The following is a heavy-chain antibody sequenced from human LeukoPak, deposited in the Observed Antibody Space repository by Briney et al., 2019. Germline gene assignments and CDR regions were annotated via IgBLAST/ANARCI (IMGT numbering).Heavy chain of an antibody. Sequence: ASVKVSCKASGYTFSGYYIHWVRQAPGQGLEWMGWINPNSGGTNSAQKFQGRVTMTRDTSISTAYMELSGLRSDDTAVYYCASNYGSGSSSSNVYDYWGQGTVVTVSS. CDR2: INPNSGGT. J-gene: IGHJ4*02. V-gene: IGHV1-2*02. D-gene: IGHD3-10*01. CDR3: ASNYGSGSSSSNVYDY. CDR1: GYTFSGYY.